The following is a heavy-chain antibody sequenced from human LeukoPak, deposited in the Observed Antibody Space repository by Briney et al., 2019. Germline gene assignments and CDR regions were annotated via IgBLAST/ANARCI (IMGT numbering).Heavy chain of an antibody. V-gene: IGHV3-30*03. CDR3: ASSTVTDGMDV. D-gene: IGHD4-17*01. CDR1: GFIFSSYG. Sequence: GGSLRLSCAASGFIFSSYGMHWVRQAPGKGLEWVAVISYDGSNKYYADSVKGRFTISRDNSKNTLYLQMNSLRAEDTAVYYCASSTVTDGMDVWGQGTTVTVSS. CDR2: ISYDGSNK. J-gene: IGHJ6*02.